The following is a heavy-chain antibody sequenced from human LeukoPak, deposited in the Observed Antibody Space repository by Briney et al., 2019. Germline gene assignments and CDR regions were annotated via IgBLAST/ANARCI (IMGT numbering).Heavy chain of an antibody. J-gene: IGHJ4*02. Sequence: PGGSLRLSCAASGFTFSAYSMNWVAQAPGKGLEWGSYFIIGSSHIYYADSVKGRFTISRDNAKNSLYLQMNSLRAEDTAVYYCARVPFQNQWELLLYFDYWGQGTLVTVSS. CDR2: FIIGSSHI. V-gene: IGHV3-21*04. CDR1: GFTFSAYS. CDR3: ARVPFQNQWELLLYFDY. D-gene: IGHD1-26*01.